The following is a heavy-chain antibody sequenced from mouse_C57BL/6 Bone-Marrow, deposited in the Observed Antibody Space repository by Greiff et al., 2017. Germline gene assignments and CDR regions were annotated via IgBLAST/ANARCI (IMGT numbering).Heavy chain of an antibody. J-gene: IGHJ3*01. CDR1: GFSLTSYA. V-gene: IGHV2-9-1*01. D-gene: IGHD1-1*01. CDR3: AILLAY. CDR2: IWPGGGT. Sequence: VMLVESGPGLVAPSQSLSITCTVSGFSLTSYAISWVRQPPGKGLEWLGVIWPGGGTNYNSALKSRLSISKDNSKSQVFFKMNSLQTDDTARYYCAILLAYWGQGTLVTVSA.